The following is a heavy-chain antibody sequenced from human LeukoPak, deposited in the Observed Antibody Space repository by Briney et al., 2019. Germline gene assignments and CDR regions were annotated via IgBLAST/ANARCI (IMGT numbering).Heavy chain of an antibody. CDR1: GGSISSGGYY. CDR2: IYYSGST. J-gene: IGHJ5*02. D-gene: IGHD3-22*01. CDR3: ARHRLYDSGTYYPTWFDP. Sequence: SETLSLTCTVSGGSISSGGYYWSWIRQHPGKGLEWIGYIYYSGSTYYNPSLKSRVTISVDTSKNQFSLKLSSVTAADTAVYYCARHRLYDSGTYYPTWFDPWGQGTLVTVSS. V-gene: IGHV4-31*03.